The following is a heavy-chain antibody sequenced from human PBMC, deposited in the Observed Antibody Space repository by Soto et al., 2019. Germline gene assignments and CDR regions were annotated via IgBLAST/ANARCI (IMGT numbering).Heavy chain of an antibody. CDR3: VRDRMWEQWLGPHDAFEV. J-gene: IGHJ3*01. D-gene: IGHD6-19*01. V-gene: IGHV3-48*02. CDR2: IDSSSGSI. Sequence: EEQLVESGGGLVQPGGSLRLSCAASGFTFSPYSLSWVRQAPGKGLEWVSYIDSSSGSIYYADSVKGRFTISRDNAKKSLWLQMNRLRDEDTAMYYCVRDRMWEQWLGPHDAFEVWGQGTMVTGSS. CDR1: GFTFSPYS.